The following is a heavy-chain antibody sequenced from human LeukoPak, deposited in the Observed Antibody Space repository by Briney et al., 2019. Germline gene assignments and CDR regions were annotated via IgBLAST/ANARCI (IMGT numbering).Heavy chain of an antibody. Sequence: PSETLSLTCTISGGSISSYYWSWIRQPPGKGLEWIGYIYYSGSTNYNPSLKSRVTISVDTSKNQFSLKLSSVTAADTAVYYCARGRQYPHYYMDVWGKGTTVTVSS. CDR3: ARGRQYPHYYMDV. D-gene: IGHD4-11*01. CDR2: IYYSGST. CDR1: GGSISSYY. V-gene: IGHV4-59*01. J-gene: IGHJ6*03.